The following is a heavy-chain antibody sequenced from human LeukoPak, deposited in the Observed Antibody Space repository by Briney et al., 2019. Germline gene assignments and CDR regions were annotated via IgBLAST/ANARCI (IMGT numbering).Heavy chain of an antibody. CDR3: ARVVYWVGATKDYFDY. D-gene: IGHD1-26*01. Sequence: PGGSLRLSCAASGFTFSSYAMSWVRQAPGKGLEWVSAISGSGGSTYYADSVKGRFTISRDNSKNTLYLQMNSLRAEDTAVYYCARVVYWVGATKDYFDYWGQGTLVTVSS. V-gene: IGHV3-23*01. CDR2: ISGSGGST. J-gene: IGHJ4*02. CDR1: GFTFSSYA.